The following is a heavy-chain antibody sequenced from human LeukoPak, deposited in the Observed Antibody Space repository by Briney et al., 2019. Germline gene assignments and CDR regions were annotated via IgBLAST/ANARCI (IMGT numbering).Heavy chain of an antibody. CDR2: IKQDGREK. V-gene: IGHV3-7*01. CDR3: TRDEAAATN. CDR1: GFTFSNYW. Sequence: PGGSLRLSCAGSGFTFSNYWMSWVRQAPGKGPEWVANIKQDGREKHYVDSVKGRFTISRDNAKSSLYLQMNSLRAEGTAVYYCTRDEAAATNWGQGTLVTVSS. J-gene: IGHJ4*02. D-gene: IGHD6-13*01.